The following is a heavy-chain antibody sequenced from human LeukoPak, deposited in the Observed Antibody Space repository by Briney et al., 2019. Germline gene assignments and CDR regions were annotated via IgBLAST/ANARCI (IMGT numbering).Heavy chain of an antibody. V-gene: IGHV3-30*02. CDR3: ATAPRYCSSTSCYGGIDY. Sequence: GGSLRLSCAASGFTFSSYGMHWVRQAPGKGLEWVAFIRYDGSNKYYADSVKGRFTISRDNSKNTLYLQMNSLRAEDTAVYYCATAPRYCSSTSCYGGIDYWGQGTLVTVSS. D-gene: IGHD2-2*01. J-gene: IGHJ4*02. CDR2: IRYDGSNK. CDR1: GFTFSSYG.